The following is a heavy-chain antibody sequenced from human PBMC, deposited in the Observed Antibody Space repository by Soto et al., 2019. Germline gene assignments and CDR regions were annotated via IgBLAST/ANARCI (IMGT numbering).Heavy chain of an antibody. CDR1: GFPFSTYG. J-gene: IGHJ6*03. Sequence: DVQLLESGGGLVQPGGSLRLSCAASGFPFSTYGMSWVRQAPGKGPEWVSVISSSGGSTNYADSVKGRFSISRDNSKNTLYLQMNSLRAEDTAVYYCANWDDPRGYYYYYMDVWGKGTTVTISS. D-gene: IGHD1-26*01. CDR3: ANWDDPRGYYYYYMDV. CDR2: ISSSGGST. V-gene: IGHV3-23*01.